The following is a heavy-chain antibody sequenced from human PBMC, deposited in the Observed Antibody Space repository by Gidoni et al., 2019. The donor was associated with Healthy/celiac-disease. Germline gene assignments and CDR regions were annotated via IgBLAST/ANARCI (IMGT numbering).Heavy chain of an antibody. Sequence: QVQLVQSGAEVKKPGSSVKVSCKASGGPFSSYAISWVRQAPGQGLEWMGGIIPIFGTANYAQKFQGRVTITADESTSTAYMELSSLRSEDTAVYYCARGAPPGQLAPFDYWGQGTLVTVSS. CDR2: IIPIFGTA. CDR3: ARGAPPGQLAPFDY. J-gene: IGHJ4*02. V-gene: IGHV1-69*01. CDR1: GGPFSSYA. D-gene: IGHD6-6*01.